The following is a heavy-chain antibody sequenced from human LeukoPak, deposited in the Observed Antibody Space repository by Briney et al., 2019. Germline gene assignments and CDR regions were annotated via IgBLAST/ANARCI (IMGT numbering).Heavy chain of an antibody. CDR2: ISGSGGST. J-gene: IGHJ4*02. D-gene: IGHD6-13*01. CDR3: AYQQLVLRYFDY. V-gene: IGHV3-23*01. Sequence: PGGSLRLSCAASGFTFSSYAMSWVRQAPGKGLEWVSAISGSGGSTYYADSVKGRFTISRDNSKNTLYLQMNSLRAEDTAVYYCAYQQLVLRYFDYWGQGTQVTVSS. CDR1: GFTFSSYA.